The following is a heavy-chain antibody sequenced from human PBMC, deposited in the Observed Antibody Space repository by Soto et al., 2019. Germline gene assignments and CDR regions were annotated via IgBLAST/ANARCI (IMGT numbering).Heavy chain of an antibody. D-gene: IGHD3-3*01. CDR3: ARDTNYDFWSGYYYYYYGMDV. Sequence: GGSLRLSCAASGFTFSSYWMSWVRQAPGKGLEWVANIKQDGSEKYYVDSVKGRFTISRDNAKNSLYLQMNSLRAEDTAVYYCARDTNYDFWSGYYYYYYGMDVWGQGTTVTSP. J-gene: IGHJ6*02. CDR1: GFTFSSYW. CDR2: IKQDGSEK. V-gene: IGHV3-7*05.